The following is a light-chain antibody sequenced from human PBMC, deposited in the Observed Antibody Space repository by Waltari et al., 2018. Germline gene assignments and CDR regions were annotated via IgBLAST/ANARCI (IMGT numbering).Light chain of an antibody. V-gene: IGLV2-14*03. Sequence: QSALTQPASVSGSPGQSITISCTGTSSDVGGYDFVSWYPQYPGKAPKLVIYDVYYRPSGVSHRFSASKSGNTASLTISGLQTEDEADYYCSSYTSISTSVVFGGGTKLTVL. J-gene: IGLJ2*01. CDR3: SSYTSISTSVV. CDR2: DVY. CDR1: SSDVGGYDF.